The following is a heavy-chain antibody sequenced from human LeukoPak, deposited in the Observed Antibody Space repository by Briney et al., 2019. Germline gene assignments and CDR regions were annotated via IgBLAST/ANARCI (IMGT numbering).Heavy chain of an antibody. CDR2: FYNSGST. Sequence: SETLSLTCTVSGGSISSYYWNWIRQPPGKRLEWIGYFYNSGSTNYNPSLKGRVTISVDTSKNQFSLKLSSVTAADTAVYYCARHDASSSFSSSWFNWFDPWGQGTLVTVSS. D-gene: IGHD6-13*01. J-gene: IGHJ5*02. V-gene: IGHV4-59*08. CDR3: ARHDASSSFSSSWFNWFDP. CDR1: GGSISSYY.